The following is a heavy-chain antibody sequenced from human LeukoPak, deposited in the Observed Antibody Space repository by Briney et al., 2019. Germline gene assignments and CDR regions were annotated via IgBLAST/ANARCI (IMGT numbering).Heavy chain of an antibody. Sequence: SETLSLTCAVYGGSFSGYYWSWIRQPPGKGLEWIGEINHSGSTNYNPSPKSRVTISVDTSKNQFSLKLSSVTAADTAVYYCARGDDYGISAWFDPWGQGTLVTASS. CDR2: INHSGST. D-gene: IGHD4-17*01. CDR1: GGSFSGYY. V-gene: IGHV4-34*01. CDR3: ARGDDYGISAWFDP. J-gene: IGHJ5*02.